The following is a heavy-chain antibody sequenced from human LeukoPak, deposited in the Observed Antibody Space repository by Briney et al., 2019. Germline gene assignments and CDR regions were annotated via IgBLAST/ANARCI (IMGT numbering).Heavy chain of an antibody. V-gene: IGHV4-59*01. CDR2: IYYSGST. J-gene: IGHJ4*02. CDR3: ARAMAGLIDY. D-gene: IGHD6-19*01. CDR1: GGSISSYY. Sequence: SETLSLTCTVSGGSISSYYWSWIRQPPGKGLEWIGYIYYSGSTNYTPSLKSRVTISVDTSKNQFSLKLSSVTAADTAVYYCARAMAGLIDYWGQGTLVTVSS.